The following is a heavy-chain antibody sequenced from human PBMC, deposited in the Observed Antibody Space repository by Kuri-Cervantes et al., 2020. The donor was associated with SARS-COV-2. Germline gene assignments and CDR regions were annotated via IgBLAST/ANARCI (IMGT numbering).Heavy chain of an antibody. D-gene: IGHD5-12*01. CDR1: GFTFSSYG. Sequence: GESLKISCAASGFTFSSYGMHWVRQAPGKGLEWVAVISYDGSNKYYADSVKGRFTISRDNSKNTLYLQMNSLRAEDTAVYYRAKAYDPYGMDVWGQGTTVTVSS. J-gene: IGHJ6*02. CDR2: ISYDGSNK. CDR3: AKAYDPYGMDV. V-gene: IGHV3-30*18.